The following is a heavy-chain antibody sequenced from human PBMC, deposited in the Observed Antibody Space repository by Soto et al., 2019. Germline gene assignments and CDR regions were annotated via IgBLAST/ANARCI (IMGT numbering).Heavy chain of an antibody. CDR3: ARDVAAAGTEPLQH. CDR2: ISAYNGNT. J-gene: IGHJ1*01. V-gene: IGHV1-18*01. D-gene: IGHD6-13*01. CDR1: GYTFTSYG. Sequence: ASVKVSCKASGYTFTSYGISWVRQAPGQGLEWMGWISAYNGNTNYAQKLQGRVTMTTDTSTSTAYMELRSLRSDDTAVYYCARDVAAAGTEPLQHWGQGTLVTVSS.